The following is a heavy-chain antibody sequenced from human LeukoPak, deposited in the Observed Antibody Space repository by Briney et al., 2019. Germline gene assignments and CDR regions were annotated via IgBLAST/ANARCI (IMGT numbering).Heavy chain of an antibody. Sequence: SETLSLTCAVYGGSFSGYYWSWIRQHPGKGLEWIGYIYYSGSTYYNPSLKSRVTISVDTSKNQFSLKLSSVTAADTAVYYCARSPQLVTFDYWGQGTLVTVSS. CDR2: IYYSGST. D-gene: IGHD6-13*01. V-gene: IGHV4-31*11. J-gene: IGHJ4*02. CDR1: GGSFSGYY. CDR3: ARSPQLVTFDY.